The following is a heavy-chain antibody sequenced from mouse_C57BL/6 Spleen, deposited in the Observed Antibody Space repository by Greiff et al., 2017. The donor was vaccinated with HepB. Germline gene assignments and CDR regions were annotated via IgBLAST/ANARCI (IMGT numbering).Heavy chain of an antibody. D-gene: IGHD2-1*01. Sequence: QVQLQQPGAELVKPGASVKMSCKASGYTFTSYWITWVKQRPGQGLEWIGDIYPGSGSTNYNEKFKSKATLTVDTSSSTAYMQLSSLTSEDSAVYYCARREIYGNYVNWEGAMDYWGQGTSVTVSS. CDR3: ARREIYGNYVNWEGAMDY. CDR2: IYPGSGST. V-gene: IGHV1-55*01. CDR1: GYTFTSYW. J-gene: IGHJ4*01.